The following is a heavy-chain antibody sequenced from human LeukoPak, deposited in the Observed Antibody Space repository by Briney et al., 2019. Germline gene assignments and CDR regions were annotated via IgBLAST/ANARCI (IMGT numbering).Heavy chain of an antibody. CDR1: GYTLTELS. J-gene: IGHJ2*01. CDR3: ATSVDTAMVHNWYFDL. V-gene: IGHV1-24*01. Sequence: ASVKVSCKVSGYTLTELSMHWVRQAPGKGLEWMGGFDPEDGETIYAQKFQGRVTMTEDTSTDTAYMELNSLRSDDTAVYYCATSVDTAMVHNWYFDLWGRGTLVTVSS. D-gene: IGHD5-18*01. CDR2: FDPEDGET.